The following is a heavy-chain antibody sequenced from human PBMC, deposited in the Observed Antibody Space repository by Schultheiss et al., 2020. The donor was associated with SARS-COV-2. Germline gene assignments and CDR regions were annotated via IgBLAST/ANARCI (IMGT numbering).Heavy chain of an antibody. CDR1: GFTFSSYS. V-gene: IGHV3-21*05. J-gene: IGHJ4*02. D-gene: IGHD5-12*01. Sequence: GGSLRLSCAASGFTFSSYSMNWVRQAPGKGLEWVSYISSSSSYIYYADSVKGRFTISRDNSKNTLYLQMNSLRAEDTAVYYCARTSGYDLPSDYYFDYWGQGTLVTVSS. CDR3: ARTSGYDLPSDYYFDY. CDR2: ISSSSSYI.